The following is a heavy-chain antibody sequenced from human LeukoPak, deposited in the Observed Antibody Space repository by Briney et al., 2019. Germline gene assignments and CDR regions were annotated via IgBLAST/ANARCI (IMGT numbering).Heavy chain of an antibody. CDR2: INHSGST. J-gene: IGHJ3*02. V-gene: IGHV4-34*01. Sequence: RSSETLSLTCAVYGGSFSGYYWSWIRQPPGKGLEWIGEINHSGSTNYNPSLKSRVTISVDTSKNQFSLKLSSVTAADTAVYYCARAGTYNWNDDAFDIRGQGTMVTVSS. CDR1: GGSFSGYY. D-gene: IGHD1-1*01. CDR3: ARAGTYNWNDDAFDI.